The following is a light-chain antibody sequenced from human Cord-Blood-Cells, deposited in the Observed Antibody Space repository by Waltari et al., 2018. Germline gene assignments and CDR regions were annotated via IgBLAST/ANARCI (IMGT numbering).Light chain of an antibody. J-gene: IGKJ4*01. Sequence: DIQMTQSPSSLSASVGDRVTITCQACQDISNYLNWYQQKPGKAPKLLIYDASNLETGVPSRFSGSGSGTDFTFTISSLQPEDIATYYCQQYDNFPPLTFGGGTKVEIK. CDR3: QQYDNFPPLT. V-gene: IGKV1-33*01. CDR2: DAS. CDR1: QDISNY.